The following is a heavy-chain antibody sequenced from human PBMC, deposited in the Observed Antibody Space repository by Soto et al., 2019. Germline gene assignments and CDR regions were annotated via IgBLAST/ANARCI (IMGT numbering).Heavy chain of an antibody. CDR1: GYTFTSYG. D-gene: IGHD3-10*01. CDR2: ISAYNGNT. CDR3: ARDVSDVQAMVRGVRAFDI. Sequence: ASVKVSCKASGYTFTSYGISWVRQAPGQGLEWMGWISAYNGNTNYAQKLQGRVTMTTDTSTSTAYMELRSLRSDDTAVYYCARDVSDVQAMVRGVRAFDIWGQGTMVTVSS. V-gene: IGHV1-18*01. J-gene: IGHJ3*02.